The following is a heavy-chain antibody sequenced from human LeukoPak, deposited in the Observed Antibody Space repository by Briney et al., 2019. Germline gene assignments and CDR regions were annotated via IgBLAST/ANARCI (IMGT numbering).Heavy chain of an antibody. CDR1: GYSISSGYY. V-gene: IGHV4-38-2*02. J-gene: IGHJ4*02. CDR3: ARVKYSGNYYYFDS. D-gene: IGHD1-26*01. Sequence: SETLSLTCTVSGYSISSGYYWGWIRQPPEKGLEWIGSIYHGGTTYYNPSLKSRITISVDTSENQFSLMLSSVTAADTALYYCARVKYSGNYYYFDSWGQGTLVTVSS. CDR2: IYHGGTT.